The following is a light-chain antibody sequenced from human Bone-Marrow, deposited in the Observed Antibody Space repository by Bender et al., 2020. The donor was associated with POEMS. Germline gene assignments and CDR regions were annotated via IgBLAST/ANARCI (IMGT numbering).Light chain of an antibody. V-gene: IGLV2-23*01. CDR2: EGS. CDR1: SSDIATTDY. Sequence: QSALTQPASVSGSPGQSITISCTGSSSDIATTDYVSWFQQHPGKVPKLMLYEGSKRPSGVSNRFSGSKSGNTASLTISGLQSEDEADYYCCSYAGTRSWVFGGGTKLTVL. J-gene: IGLJ3*02. CDR3: CSYAGTRSWV.